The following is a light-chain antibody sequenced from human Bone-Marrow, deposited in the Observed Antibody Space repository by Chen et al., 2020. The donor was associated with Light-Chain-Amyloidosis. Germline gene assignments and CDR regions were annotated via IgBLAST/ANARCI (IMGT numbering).Light chain of an antibody. CDR2: EDD. CDR3: QSYQGSSQGV. J-gene: IGLJ3*02. CDR1: SGSIATNY. Sequence: NFMLTQPHSVSESPWKTVIISCTRSSGSIATNYLPWYQQRPGSSPTTVIYEDDQIPSGVPARFSGSIYRSSKSASLTISGLKTEDEAAYYCQSYQGSSQGVFGGGTKLTVL. V-gene: IGLV6-57*01.